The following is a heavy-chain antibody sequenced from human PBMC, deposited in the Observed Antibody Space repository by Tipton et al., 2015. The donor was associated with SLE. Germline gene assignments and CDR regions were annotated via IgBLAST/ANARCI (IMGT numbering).Heavy chain of an antibody. J-gene: IGHJ5*02. V-gene: IGHV4-34*01. D-gene: IGHD4/OR15-4a*01. CDR3: ARERIEEYGGKENWIDP. CDR2: INHSGST. Sequence: TLSLTCAVYGGSFSGYYWSWLRQSPGKGLEWIGEINHSGSTNYNPSLKSRVTISVDRSNNQFSLNQSSLTAADAAVYYCARERIEEYGGKENWIDPWGQGTLVTVSS. CDR1: GGSFSGYY.